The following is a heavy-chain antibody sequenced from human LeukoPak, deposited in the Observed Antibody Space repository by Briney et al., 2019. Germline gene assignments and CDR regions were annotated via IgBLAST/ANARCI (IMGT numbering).Heavy chain of an antibody. CDR3: ARSVVYSNSLWYYYYYMDV. J-gene: IGHJ6*03. D-gene: IGHD4-11*01. CDR2: ISAYNGNT. V-gene: IGHV1-18*01. Sequence: GASVKASCKASGYAFTSYDISWVRQAPGQGLEWMGWISAYNGNTNYAQKLQGRVTMTTDTSTSTAYMELRSLRSDDTAMYYCARSVVYSNSLWYYYYYMDVWGKGTTVTVSS. CDR1: GYAFTSYD.